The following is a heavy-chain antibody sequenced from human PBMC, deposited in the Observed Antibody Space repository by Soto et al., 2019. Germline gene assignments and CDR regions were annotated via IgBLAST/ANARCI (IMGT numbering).Heavy chain of an antibody. CDR1: GFTFSSYG. D-gene: IGHD5-18*01. CDR2: IWYDGSNK. V-gene: IGHV3-33*01. CDR3: ARDTIQIWPHYGMDV. Sequence: GGSLRLSCAASGFTFSSYGMHWVRQAPGKGLEWVAVIWYDGSNKYYADSVKGRFTISRDNSKNTLYLQMNSLRAEDTAVYYCARDTIQIWPHYGMDVWGQGTTVTVSS. J-gene: IGHJ6*02.